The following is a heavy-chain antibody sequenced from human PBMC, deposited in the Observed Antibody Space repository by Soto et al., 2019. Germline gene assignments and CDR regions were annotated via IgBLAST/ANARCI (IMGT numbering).Heavy chain of an antibody. CDR3: ARETPSFDS. D-gene: IGHD2-15*01. Sequence: GGSLRLSCAASGFTFSDYPMNWVRQAPGKGLEWASSIRTISSAIYFADSVRGRFTISRDNARNSLYLQMTSLRDEDTAVYYCARETPSFDSWGQGTLVTVSS. V-gene: IGHV3-48*02. CDR2: IRTISSAI. CDR1: GFTFSDYP. J-gene: IGHJ4*02.